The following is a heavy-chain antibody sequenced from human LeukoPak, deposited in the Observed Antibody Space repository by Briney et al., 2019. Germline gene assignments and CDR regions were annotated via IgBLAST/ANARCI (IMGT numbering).Heavy chain of an antibody. CDR2: ISGSGGST. CDR1: GFTFSSYA. D-gene: IGHD6-13*01. CDR3: AKADSSSWYYFDY. J-gene: IGHJ4*02. Sequence: GGSLRLSCAASGFTFSSYAMSWVRQAPGKGLEWVSAISGSGGSTYYADSVKGRFTISRDNSKNTLYLQMNSLGAEDTAVYYCAKADSSSWYYFDYWGQGTLVTVSS. V-gene: IGHV3-23*01.